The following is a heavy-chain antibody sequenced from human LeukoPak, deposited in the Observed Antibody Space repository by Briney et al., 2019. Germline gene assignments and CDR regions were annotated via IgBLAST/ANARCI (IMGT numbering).Heavy chain of an antibody. J-gene: IGHJ3*02. CDR3: ARSGFPVFVGASHAADAFDI. Sequence: PGGSLRLSCAASGFTFSSYGMHWVRQAPGKGLEWVAFIRYDGSNKYYADSVKGRFTISRDNSKNSLYLQMNSLRAEDTAVYYCARSGFPVFVGASHAADAFDIWGQGTMVTVSS. D-gene: IGHD1-26*01. CDR1: GFTFSSYG. CDR2: IRYDGSNK. V-gene: IGHV3-30*02.